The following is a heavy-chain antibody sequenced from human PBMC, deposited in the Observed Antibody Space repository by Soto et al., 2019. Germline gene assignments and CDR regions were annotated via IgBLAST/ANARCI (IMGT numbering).Heavy chain of an antibody. D-gene: IGHD3-3*01. J-gene: IGHJ4*02. CDR2: FIPKFGTS. V-gene: IGHV1-69*01. CDR1: GGTFRTSD. CDR3: ARVRPTFYDFWSGFDY. Sequence: QVQLVQSGAEVKEPGSSVEVSCRSSGGTFRTSDISWVRQAPGQGLEWMGGFIPKFGTSTYAQKLQGRLTITADESTNTAYMELTSLTPDDTAVYYCARVRPTFYDFWSGFDYWGQGTLVTVSS.